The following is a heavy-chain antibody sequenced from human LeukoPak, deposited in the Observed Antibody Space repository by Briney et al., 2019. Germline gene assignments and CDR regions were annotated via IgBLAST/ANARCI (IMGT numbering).Heavy chain of an antibody. CDR2: INPSGGST. Sequence: GASVKVSCKASGYTFTSYYMHWVRQAPGQGLEWMGIINPSGGSTSYAQKFQGRVTMTRDTSTSTVYMELSSLRSDDTAVYYCARSPYYDYVWGSYPLEAWGQGTLVTVSS. CDR1: GYTFTSYY. J-gene: IGHJ5*02. V-gene: IGHV1-46*01. CDR3: ARSPYYDYVWGSYPLEA. D-gene: IGHD3-16*02.